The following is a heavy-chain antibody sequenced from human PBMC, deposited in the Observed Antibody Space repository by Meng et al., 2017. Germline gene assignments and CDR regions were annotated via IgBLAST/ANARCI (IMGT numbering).Heavy chain of an antibody. V-gene: IGHV4-34*01. J-gene: IGHJ4*02. CDR2: INHSGST. CDR3: ARRGIAARPFYY. D-gene: IGHD6-6*01. Sequence: QVELPQWGAGLLKPSETRSLTCAVYGGSFSGYYWSWIRQPPGKGLEWIGEINHSGSTNYNPSLKSRVTISVDTSKNQFSLKLSSVTAADTAVYYCARRGIAARPFYYWGQGTLVTVSS. CDR1: GGSFSGYY.